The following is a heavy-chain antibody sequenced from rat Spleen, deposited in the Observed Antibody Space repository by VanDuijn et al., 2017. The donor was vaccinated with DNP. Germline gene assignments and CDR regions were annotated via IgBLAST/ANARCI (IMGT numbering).Heavy chain of an antibody. CDR2: INYSGNT. D-gene: IGHD1-11*01. CDR1: GYSITSNY. J-gene: IGHJ1*01. CDR3: AGGLNVGGYIYSWYFDF. Sequence: EVQFQESGPGLVKSSQSLSLTCSVTGYSITSNYWAWIRKFPGNKMEWMGYINYSGNTAYNPSLRSRISITRDTSKNQFFLQLNSVTPEDTATYYCAGGLNVGGYIYSWYFDFWGPGTMVTVSS. V-gene: IGHV3-1*01.